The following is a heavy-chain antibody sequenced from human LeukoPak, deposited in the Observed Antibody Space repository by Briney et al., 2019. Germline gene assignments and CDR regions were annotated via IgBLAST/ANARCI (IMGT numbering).Heavy chain of an antibody. V-gene: IGHV3-30*18. J-gene: IGHJ6*02. CDR2: ISYDGSNK. CDR1: GFTFSNYG. Sequence: GRSLRLSCAASGFTFSNYGMHWVRQAPGKGLEWVAVISYDGSNKYYADSVKGRFTISRDNSKNTLHLQMNSLRAEDTAVYYCAKSGGSAMVPVYNGMDVWGQGTTVTVSS. D-gene: IGHD3-10*01. CDR3: AKSGGSAMVPVYNGMDV.